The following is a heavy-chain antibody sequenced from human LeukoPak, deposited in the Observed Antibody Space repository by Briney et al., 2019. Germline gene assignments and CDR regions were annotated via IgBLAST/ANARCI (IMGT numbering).Heavy chain of an antibody. CDR2: ISSSSSYI. Sequence: GGSLRLSCAASGFSFSCYSMNWVRQAPGKGLEWVSSISSSSSYIYYADSVKGRFTISRDNAKNSLNLQMNSLRAEDMAVYYCARDSPYYDSSGYYPSGAFDIWGQGTMVTVSS. CDR3: ARDSPYYDSSGYYPSGAFDI. J-gene: IGHJ3*02. CDR1: GFSFSCYS. D-gene: IGHD3-22*01. V-gene: IGHV3-21*01.